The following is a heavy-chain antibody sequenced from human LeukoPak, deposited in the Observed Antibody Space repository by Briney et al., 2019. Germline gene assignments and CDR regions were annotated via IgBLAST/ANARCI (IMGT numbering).Heavy chain of an antibody. CDR1: GFTLSNSW. V-gene: IGHV3-74*01. CDR3: ATTRRIVVVRPYYFDY. J-gene: IGHJ4*02. Sequence: GGSLRLSCAASGFTLSNSWMHWVRHAPGKGLVWVSRTNGDGSDTSYADSVKGRFTISRDSATNTLYLQMNSLRAEDTAVYYCATTRRIVVVRPYYFDYWGQGTLVTVSS. CDR2: TNGDGSDT. D-gene: IGHD3-22*01.